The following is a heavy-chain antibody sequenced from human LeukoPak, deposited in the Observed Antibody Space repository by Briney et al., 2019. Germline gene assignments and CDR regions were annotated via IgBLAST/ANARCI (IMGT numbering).Heavy chain of an antibody. D-gene: IGHD3-10*01. CDR3: ARETYYYGSGSYTHFDY. CDR2: VSSSSSYI. J-gene: IGHJ4*02. V-gene: IGHV3-21*01. Sequence: GGSLRLSCAASGFTFSSYSMNWVHQAPGKGLEWVSSVSSSSSYIYYADSVKGRFTIPRDNAKNSLYLQMNSLRAEDTAVYYCARETYYYGSGSYTHFDYWGQGTLVTVSS. CDR1: GFTFSSYS.